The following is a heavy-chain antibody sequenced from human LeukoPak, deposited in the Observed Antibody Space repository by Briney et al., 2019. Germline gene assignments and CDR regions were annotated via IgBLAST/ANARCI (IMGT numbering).Heavy chain of an antibody. D-gene: IGHD3-9*01. CDR1: GFRFNTNW. CDR2: IKTDGSET. Sequence: PGGSLRLSCAASGFRFNTNWMSWVRQALGKGPEWVANIKTDGSETYYVDSVKGRFTISRDNSKNTLYLQMNSLRAEDTAVYYCAKDTLTGYLPPGYGMDVWGQGTTVTVSS. CDR3: AKDTLTGYLPPGYGMDV. J-gene: IGHJ6*02. V-gene: IGHV3-7*01.